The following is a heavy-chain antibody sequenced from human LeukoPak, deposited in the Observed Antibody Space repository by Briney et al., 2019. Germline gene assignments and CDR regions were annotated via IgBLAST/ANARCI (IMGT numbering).Heavy chain of an antibody. D-gene: IGHD6-19*01. Sequence: PSETLSLTCTVSGGSISSSSYYWGWIRQPPGKGLEWIGSIYYSGSTYYNPSLKSRVTISVDTSKNQFSLKLSSVTAADTAVYYCARHYGGAGGWYDWYFDLWGRGTLVTVSS. J-gene: IGHJ2*01. CDR3: ARHYGGAGGWYDWYFDL. CDR1: GGSISSSSYY. V-gene: IGHV4-39*01. CDR2: IYYSGST.